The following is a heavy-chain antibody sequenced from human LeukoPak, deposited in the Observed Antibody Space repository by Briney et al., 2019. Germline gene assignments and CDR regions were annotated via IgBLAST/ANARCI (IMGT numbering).Heavy chain of an antibody. CDR1: GFTFSSYG. D-gene: IGHD5-18*01. CDR2: MSYDGSNR. J-gene: IGHJ4*02. V-gene: IGHV3-30*19. Sequence: PGGSLRLSCAASGFTFSSYGMHWVRQAPGKGLEWVAVMSYDGSNRYYADSVKGRFTISRDNSKNTLYLQINSLRAEDTAVYYCARPTQGYSYGYFVDYWGQGTLVTVSS. CDR3: ARPTQGYSYGYFVDY.